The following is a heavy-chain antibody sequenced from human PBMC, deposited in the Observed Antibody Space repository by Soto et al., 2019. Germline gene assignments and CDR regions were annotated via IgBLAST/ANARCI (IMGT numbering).Heavy chain of an antibody. V-gene: IGHV3-23*01. CDR3: AKSIKSWNWNHSFDY. J-gene: IGHJ4*02. CDR2: ISGSGGST. Sequence: PRGSLRLSCAASGFTFSSYAMSWVRQAPGKGLEWVSAISGSGGSTYYADSVKGRFTISRDNSKNTLYLQMNSLRAEDTAVYYCAKSIKSWNWNHSFDYWGQGTLVTVSS. D-gene: IGHD1-1*01. CDR1: GFTFSSYA.